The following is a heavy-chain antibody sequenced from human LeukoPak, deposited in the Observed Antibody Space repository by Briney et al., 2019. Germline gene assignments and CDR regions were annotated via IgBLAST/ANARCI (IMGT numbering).Heavy chain of an antibody. CDR1: GFTFATLV. Sequence: PGGSLRLSCAASGFTFATLVMTWVRQAPGRGLEWVSAITASGDNTYYADSVKGRFTISRDNSKNTLYLQMNSLRAEDTAVYYCARDRLPDLYYYYYGMDVWGQGTTVTVSS. CDR3: ARDRLPDLYYYYYGMDV. J-gene: IGHJ6*02. V-gene: IGHV3-23*01. CDR2: ITASGDNT.